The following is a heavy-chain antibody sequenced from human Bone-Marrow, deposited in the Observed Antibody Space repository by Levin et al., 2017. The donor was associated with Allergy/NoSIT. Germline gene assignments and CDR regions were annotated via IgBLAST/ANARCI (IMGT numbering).Heavy chain of an antibody. J-gene: IGHJ4*02. CDR1: GYTFNNFG. Sequence: AASVKVSCKASGYTFNNFGISWVRQAPGQGLEWMGWIDTYKFKTTYAHKFQGRVTMSTDTSTSTAYMELKSLKSDDTAVYYCARDLYYDDISDYPPELFDYWRQVTLVTVSS. V-gene: IGHV1-18*01. CDR3: ARDLYYDDISDYPPELFDY. D-gene: IGHD3-22*01. CDR2: IDTYKFKT.